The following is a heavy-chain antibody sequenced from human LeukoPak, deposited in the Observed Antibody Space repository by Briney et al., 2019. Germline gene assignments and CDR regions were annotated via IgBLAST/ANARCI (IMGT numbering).Heavy chain of an antibody. V-gene: IGHV4-39*07. CDR1: GGSISSSSYF. D-gene: IGHD3-10*01. J-gene: IGHJ3*02. Sequence: PSETLSLTCTVSGGSISSSSYFWGWIRQPPGKGLEWIGSIYYSGSTYYNPSLKSRVIISGDTSKNQFSLKLRSVTAADTALYYCARESMLRGGADVFDIWGQGTMVTVSS. CDR2: IYYSGST. CDR3: ARESMLRGGADVFDI.